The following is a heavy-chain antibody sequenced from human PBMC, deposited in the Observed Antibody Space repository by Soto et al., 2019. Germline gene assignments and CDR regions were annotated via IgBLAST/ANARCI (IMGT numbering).Heavy chain of an antibody. V-gene: IGHV4-34*01. CDR3: ERVRGVIAYYYYYMAV. Sequence: SETLSLTCAVYGGSFSGYYWSWIRQPPGKGLEWIGEINHSGSTNYNPSLKSRVTISVDTSKNQFSLKLSSVTAADTAVYYCERVRGVIAYYYYYMAVWGKVTTVTVSS. D-gene: IGHD3-10*01. J-gene: IGHJ6*03. CDR2: INHSGST. CDR1: GGSFSGYY.